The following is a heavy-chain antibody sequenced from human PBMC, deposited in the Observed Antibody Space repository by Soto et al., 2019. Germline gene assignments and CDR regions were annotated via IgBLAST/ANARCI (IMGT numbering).Heavy chain of an antibody. Sequence: QVRLLQSGAEVKESGASVKVSCEASGYTFTAYYIHWVRQAPGQGLEWMGWINPDTGGTDYAQKLRGWVTRTRDTSITTAFRELASLKIDDTAVYYCARAIARDGSSWYRGGYDSWGQGTLVTVSS. J-gene: IGHJ4*02. CDR2: INPDTGGT. CDR3: ARAIARDGSSWYRGGYDS. V-gene: IGHV1-2*04. CDR1: GYTFTAYY. D-gene: IGHD6-13*01.